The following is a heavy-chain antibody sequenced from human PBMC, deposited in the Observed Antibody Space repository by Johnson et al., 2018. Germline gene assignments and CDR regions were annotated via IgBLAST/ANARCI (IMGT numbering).Heavy chain of an antibody. CDR2: IQTDGSRT. Sequence: VQLQESGGGLVQPGGSLRLSCAASGFTFSSYWMHWVRQAPGKGLVWVSRIQTDGSRTNYADSVKGRFTIPRDNAKNTVYLQMHSRRAEDTAVYYWGRGCRGFYGIDGWGQGPTVTDSS. V-gene: IGHV3-74*01. CDR3: GRGCRGFYGIDG. J-gene: IGHJ6*02. CDR1: GFTFSSYW. D-gene: IGHD3-10*01.